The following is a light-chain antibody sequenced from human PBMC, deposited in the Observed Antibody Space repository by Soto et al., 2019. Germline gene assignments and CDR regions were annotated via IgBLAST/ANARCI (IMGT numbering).Light chain of an antibody. CDR1: QSISSY. V-gene: IGKV1-39*01. Sequence: DIQMTQSPSSLSASVGDRVTITCRASQSISSYLNWDQQKPGKAPKLLIYAASSLQSGVPSRFSGSGSRTDFTLTISSLQPEDFATYYCKQSYSTPFTFGPRNKVAI. J-gene: IGKJ3*01. CDR3: KQSYSTPFT. CDR2: AAS.